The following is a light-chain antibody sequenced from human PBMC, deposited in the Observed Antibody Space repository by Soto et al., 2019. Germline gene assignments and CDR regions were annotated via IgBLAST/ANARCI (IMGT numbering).Light chain of an antibody. CDR3: QQYNSNPYT. V-gene: IGKV1-5*03. CDR1: RSISSW. Sequence: DIPMTQSPSTLSASVGDRVTITCRASRSISSWLAWYQQKPGKAPNLLIYKASSLESGVPSRFSGSGSGTEFTLTISSLQPDDFATYYCQQYNSNPYTFGQGTEVEI. CDR2: KAS. J-gene: IGKJ2*01.